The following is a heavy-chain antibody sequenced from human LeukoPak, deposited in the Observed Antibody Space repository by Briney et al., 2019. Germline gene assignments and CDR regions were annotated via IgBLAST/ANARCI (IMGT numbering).Heavy chain of an antibody. CDR2: IYYSGST. J-gene: IGHJ4*02. CDR1: VGSISSYY. CDR3: ASLAASWYLGNY. V-gene: IGHV4-59*12. D-gene: IGHD6-13*01. Sequence: SETLSLTCTVSVGSISSYYWSWIRQPPGKGLEWIGYIYYSGSTNYNPSLKSRVTISVDTSKNQFSLKLSSVTAADTAVYYCASLAASWYLGNYWGQGTLVTVSS.